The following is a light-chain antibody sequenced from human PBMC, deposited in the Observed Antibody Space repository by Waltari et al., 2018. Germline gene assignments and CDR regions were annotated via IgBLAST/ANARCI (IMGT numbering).Light chain of an antibody. CDR2: RAS. CDR3: QQYSSLPTWT. V-gene: IGKV4-1*01. Sequence: VLYNSNNENYLAWYQQKPGQPPKLLIYRASTRESGVPDRFSGSGSGTDFTLTISSLQAEDVAVYYCQQYSSLPTWTFGQGTKVDIK. J-gene: IGKJ1*01. CDR1: VLYNSNNENY.